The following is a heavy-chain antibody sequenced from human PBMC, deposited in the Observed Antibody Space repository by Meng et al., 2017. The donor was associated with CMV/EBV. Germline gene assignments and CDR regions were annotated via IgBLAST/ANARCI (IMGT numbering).Heavy chain of an antibody. CDR1: GGSFSGYY. D-gene: IGHD3-3*01. Sequence: SETLSLTCAVYGGSFSGYYWRWIRQPPGKGLEWIGEINHSGSTKYNPSIKSRVTISVDTSKNQFSLKLGSVTAADTAVYYCARCDRTIFGVVIAYGMDVWGRGTTVTVSS. CDR2: INHSGST. CDR3: ARCDRTIFGVVIAYGMDV. V-gene: IGHV4-34*01. J-gene: IGHJ6*02.